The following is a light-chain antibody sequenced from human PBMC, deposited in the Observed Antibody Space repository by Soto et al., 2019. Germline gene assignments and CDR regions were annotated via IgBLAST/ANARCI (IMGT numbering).Light chain of an antibody. V-gene: IGKV1-5*03. CDR2: KAS. Sequence: DIQMTQSPSTLSASVGDTVTITCRASQSISSWLAWYQQKPGKAPKLLIYKASSLQSGVPSRFSGIGSGTASTPAISSLQPDDFATYCGQQYNFYSRTFGQGTKVEIK. J-gene: IGKJ1*01. CDR3: QQYNFYSRT. CDR1: QSISSW.